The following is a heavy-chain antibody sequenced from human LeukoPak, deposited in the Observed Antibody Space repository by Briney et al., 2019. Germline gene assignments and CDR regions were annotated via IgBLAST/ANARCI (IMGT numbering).Heavy chain of an antibody. Sequence: SETLSLTCTVSGGSVSSGSYYWSWIRQPPGKGLEWIGYIYYSGSTNYNPSLKSRVTISVDTSKNQFSLKLSSVTAADTAVYYCARDHGDYADYWGQGALVTVSS. V-gene: IGHV4-61*01. CDR3: ARDHGDYADY. CDR2: IYYSGST. J-gene: IGHJ4*02. D-gene: IGHD4-17*01. CDR1: GGSVSSGSYY.